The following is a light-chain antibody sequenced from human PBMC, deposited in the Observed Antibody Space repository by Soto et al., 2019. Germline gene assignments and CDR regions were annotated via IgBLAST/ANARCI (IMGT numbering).Light chain of an antibody. CDR1: SSDVGGYNY. J-gene: IGLJ1*01. V-gene: IGLV2-8*01. CDR3: SSYAGSSNV. Sequence: ALAQLPSASGSPGQSVATSCTGTSSDVGGYNYVSWYQQHPGKAPKLMIYEVNKRPSGVPDRFSGSKSGNTASLTVSGLQAEDEADYYCSSYAGSSNVFGTGTKVTVL. CDR2: EVN.